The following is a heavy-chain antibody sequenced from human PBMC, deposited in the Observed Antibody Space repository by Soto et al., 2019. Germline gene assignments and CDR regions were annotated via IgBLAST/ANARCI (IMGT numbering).Heavy chain of an antibody. V-gene: IGHV1-18*01. J-gene: IGHJ4*02. CDR3: ARYRSNPIRIDY. CDR1: GYTFTSYG. D-gene: IGHD2-21*01. Sequence: QVQLVQSGAEVKKPGASVKVSCKASGYTFTSYGISWVRQAPGQGLEWMGWISASNGSTNYAQELQGRVTMTTDTSTSTAYMELRILRSDDTAVYSCARYRSNPIRIDYWGQGPLFTVSS. CDR2: ISASNGST.